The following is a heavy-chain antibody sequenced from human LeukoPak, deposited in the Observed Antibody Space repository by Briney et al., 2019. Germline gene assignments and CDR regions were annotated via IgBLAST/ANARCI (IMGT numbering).Heavy chain of an antibody. CDR2: ISPSSSCI. CDR1: GFTFSSYN. J-gene: IGHJ5*02. CDR3: ARYTGGGHQVP. Sequence: PGGSLRLSCAASGFTFSSYNMNWVRQAPGKGLEWVSSISPSSSCIYYADSVKGRFTISRDYAKNSLYLQMNSLRAEDTAVYYCARYTGGGHQVPWGQGRLVTVSS. V-gene: IGHV3-21*01. D-gene: IGHD2-2*01.